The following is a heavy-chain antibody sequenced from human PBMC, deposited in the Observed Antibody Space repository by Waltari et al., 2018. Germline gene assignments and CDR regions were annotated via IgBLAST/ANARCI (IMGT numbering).Heavy chain of an antibody. CDR1: GYSIRRGYY. CDR3: ARDGRDFGVVIPSWFDP. D-gene: IGHD3-3*01. CDR2: IYHSGST. Sequence: QVQLQESGPGLVKPSETLSLTCAVSGYSIRRGYYWGWIRQPHGKGLDWIGSIYHSGSTYYNPSLKSRVTISVDTSKNQFSLKLSSVTAADTAVYYCARDGRDFGVVIPSWFDPWGQGTLVTVSS. V-gene: IGHV4-38-2*02. J-gene: IGHJ5*02.